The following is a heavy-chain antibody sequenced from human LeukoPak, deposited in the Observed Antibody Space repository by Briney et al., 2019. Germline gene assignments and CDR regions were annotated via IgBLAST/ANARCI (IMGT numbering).Heavy chain of an antibody. D-gene: IGHD6-13*01. CDR1: GGSISSYY. Sequence: SSETLSLTCTVSGGSISSYYWSWIRQPPGKGLEWIGYIYYSGSTNYNPSLKSRVTISVDTSKNQFSLKLNSVTAADTAVYYCARGEDSSSWTSFDYWGQGTLVTVSS. V-gene: IGHV4-59*01. CDR3: ARGEDSSSWTSFDY. CDR2: IYYSGST. J-gene: IGHJ4*02.